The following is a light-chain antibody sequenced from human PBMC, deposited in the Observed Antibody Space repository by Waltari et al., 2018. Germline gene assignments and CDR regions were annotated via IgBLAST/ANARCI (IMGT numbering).Light chain of an antibody. V-gene: IGLV4-69*01. CDR3: QTGGHGTWV. CDR2: VNSDGSH. J-gene: IGLJ3*02. CDR1: SGHSSNV. Sequence: QLVVTQSPSASASLGASVKLTCTLSSGHSSNVIAWLQQQPEKGPRYLMKVNSDGSHSRGAEIPDRFSGSSSGAERYLPISSLQAEDEADYYCQTGGHGTWVFGGGTKLTVL.